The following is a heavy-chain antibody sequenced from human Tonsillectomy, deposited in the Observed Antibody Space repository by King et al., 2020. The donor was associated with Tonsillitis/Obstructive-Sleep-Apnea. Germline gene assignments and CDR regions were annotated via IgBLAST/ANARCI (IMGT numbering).Heavy chain of an antibody. CDR1: GGTFSSYA. D-gene: IGHD2-2*02. Sequence: QLVQSGAEVKKPGSSVKVSCKASGGTFSSYAISWVRQAPGQGLEWMGGIIPIFGTANYAQKFQGRVTITADESTRTSYMELSSLRSEDTAVYYCARMGIVVVPAAIQDYYYMDVWGKGTTVTVSS. CDR3: ARMGIVVVPAAIQDYYYMDV. V-gene: IGHV1-69*12. CDR2: IIPIFGTA. J-gene: IGHJ6*03.